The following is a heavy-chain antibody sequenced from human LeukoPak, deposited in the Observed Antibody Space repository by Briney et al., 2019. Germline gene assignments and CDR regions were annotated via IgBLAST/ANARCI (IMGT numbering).Heavy chain of an antibody. CDR1: GFTFRSYW. J-gene: IGHJ4*02. CDR3: ARGFDSRFFDY. Sequence: GGSLRLSCADSGFTFRSYWMSWVRQAPGKGLEWVANIKQDGSEKDYVDSVKGRFTISRDNAKNSLYLKMNSLRAEDTAVYYCARGFDSRFFDYWGQGTLVTVSS. V-gene: IGHV3-7*01. D-gene: IGHD3-22*01. CDR2: IKQDGSEK.